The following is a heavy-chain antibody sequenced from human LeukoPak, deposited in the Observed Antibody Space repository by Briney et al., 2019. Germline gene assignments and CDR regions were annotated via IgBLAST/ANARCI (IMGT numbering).Heavy chain of an antibody. J-gene: IGHJ4*02. CDR3: ARGVCDSRDPLSYYFDH. CDR2: IFNLGIT. V-gene: IGHV4-4*07. CDR1: GGSISTYY. Sequence: PSETLSLTCTVSGGSISTYYWTWIRQPAGEGLEWIGRIFNLGITKYNPSLKSRVTMSVDTSKNQFSLKLTSVTAADTAVYYCARGVCDSRDPLSYYFDHWGQGTLVAVSS. D-gene: IGHD3-22*01.